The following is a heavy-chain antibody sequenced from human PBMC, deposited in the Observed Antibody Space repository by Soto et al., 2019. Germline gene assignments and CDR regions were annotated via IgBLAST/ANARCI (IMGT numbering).Heavy chain of an antibody. CDR3: ARDVSGFGELYSLGYYYYGMDV. D-gene: IGHD3-10*01. CDR2: ISSSSSYI. J-gene: IGHJ6*02. V-gene: IGHV3-21*01. CDR1: GFTFSSYS. Sequence: GGSLRLSCAASGFTFSSYSMNWVRQAPGKGLEWVSSISSSSSYIYYADSVKGRFTISRDNAKNSLYLQMNSLRAEDTAVYYCARDVSGFGELYSLGYYYYGMDVWGQGTTVTVSS.